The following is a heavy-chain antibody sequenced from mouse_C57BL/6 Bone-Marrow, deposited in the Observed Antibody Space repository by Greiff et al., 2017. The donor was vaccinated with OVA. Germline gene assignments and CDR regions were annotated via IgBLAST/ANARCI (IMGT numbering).Heavy chain of an antibody. CDR1: GYTFTSYW. CDR2: IYPGSGST. D-gene: IGHD2-5*01. J-gene: IGHJ4*01. Sequence: QVQLQQSGAELVKPGASVKMSCKASGYTFTSYWITWVKQRPGQGLEWIGDIYPGSGSTNYNEKFKSKATLTVDTSSSTAYMQLSSLTSEDSAVYYCARGSKGYAMDYWGQGTSVTVSS. V-gene: IGHV1-55*01. CDR3: ARGSKGYAMDY.